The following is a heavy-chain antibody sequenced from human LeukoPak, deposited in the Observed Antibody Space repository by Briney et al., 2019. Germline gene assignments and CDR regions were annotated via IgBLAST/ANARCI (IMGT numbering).Heavy chain of an antibody. CDR1: GGTFSSYA. D-gene: IGHD3-22*01. Sequence: ASVKVSCKASGGTFSSYAISWVRQAPGQGLEWMGGIIPIFGTANYAQKFQGRVTITADESTSTAYMELSSLRSDDTAVYYCASFRDYYDSSGYSYFDYWGQGTLVTVSS. CDR3: ASFRDYYDSSGYSYFDY. CDR2: IIPIFGTA. V-gene: IGHV1-69*13. J-gene: IGHJ4*02.